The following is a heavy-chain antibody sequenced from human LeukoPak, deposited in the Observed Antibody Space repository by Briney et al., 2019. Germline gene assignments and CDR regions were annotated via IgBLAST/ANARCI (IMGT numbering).Heavy chain of an antibody. CDR1: GFTFSSYG. D-gene: IGHD2-2*01. CDR2: IWYDGSNK. CDR3: ARGRDDIVVVPAAIPGGGMDV. Sequence: PGRSLRLSCAASGFTFSSYGMHWVRQAPGKGLEWVAVIWYDGSNKYYADSVKGRSTISRDNSKNTLYLQMNSLRAEDTAVYYCARGRDDIVVVPAAIPGGGMDVWGKGTTVTVSS. J-gene: IGHJ6*04. V-gene: IGHV3-33*01.